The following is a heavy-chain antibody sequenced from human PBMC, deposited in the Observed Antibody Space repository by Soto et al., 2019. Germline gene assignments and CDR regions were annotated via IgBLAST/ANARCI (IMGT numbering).Heavy chain of an antibody. V-gene: IGHV3-23*01. Sequence: GSLRLSCAASGFTFSTYAMSWVRQTPGKGLEWVSAISGSPSSTYYADSVKGRFTISRDNSKKTLFLQMSSLRAEDTAVYYCAKDGYDSSADLYYFDYWGQRTLVTVSS. CDR3: AKDGYDSSADLYYFDY. J-gene: IGHJ4*02. D-gene: IGHD3-22*01. CDR1: GFTFSTYA. CDR2: ISGSPSST.